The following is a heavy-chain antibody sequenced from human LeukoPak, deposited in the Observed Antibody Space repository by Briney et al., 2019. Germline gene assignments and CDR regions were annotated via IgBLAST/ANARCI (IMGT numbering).Heavy chain of an antibody. D-gene: IGHD2-2*02. Sequence: GGSLRLSCAASGFTVSSNYMSWVGQAPGKGLEWVSVIYIGGSTYYADSVKGRFTISRDISKNTLYLQMNSLRAEDTAMYYCARLGFVVPAVIFDYWGQGTLVTVSS. J-gene: IGHJ4*02. CDR2: IYIGGST. CDR3: ARLGFVVPAVIFDY. CDR1: GFTVSSNY. V-gene: IGHV3-53*01.